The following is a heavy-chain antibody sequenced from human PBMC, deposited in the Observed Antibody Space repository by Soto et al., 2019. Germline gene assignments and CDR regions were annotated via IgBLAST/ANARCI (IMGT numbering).Heavy chain of an antibody. V-gene: IGHV4-34*01. CDR1: GGSISNFY. Sequence: SETLSLTCTVSGGSISNFYWSWIRQPPGKGLEWIGEINHSGSTNYNPSLKSRVTISVDTSKNQFSLKLSSVTAADTAVYYCARGIAVAGTSHWFDPWGQGTLVTVSS. CDR3: ARGIAVAGTSHWFDP. D-gene: IGHD6-19*01. J-gene: IGHJ5*02. CDR2: INHSGST.